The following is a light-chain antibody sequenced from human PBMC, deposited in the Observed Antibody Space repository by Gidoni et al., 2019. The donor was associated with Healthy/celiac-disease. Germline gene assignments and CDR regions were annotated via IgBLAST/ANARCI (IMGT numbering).Light chain of an antibody. CDR3: NSRDSSGNHLV. V-gene: IGLV3-19*01. Sequence: SSELTQDPAVSVALGQTVRITCQGDSLRSYYASWYQQKPGQAPVLVIYGKNNRPSAIPDRFSGSSSGNTASLTITGAQAEDEADYYCNSRDSSGNHLVFGGGTKLTV. J-gene: IGLJ2*01. CDR1: SLRSYY. CDR2: GKN.